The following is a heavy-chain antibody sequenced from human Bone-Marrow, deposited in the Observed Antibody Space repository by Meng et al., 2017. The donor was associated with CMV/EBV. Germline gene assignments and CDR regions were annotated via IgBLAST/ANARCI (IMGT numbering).Heavy chain of an antibody. Sequence: GESLKISCAASGFTFSSYAMTWVRQAPGKGLEWVSAISGSGGSTYYADSVKGRFTISRDNSKNTLYLQVNSLRAEDTAVYYCAIPYLGNYYGMDVWGQGTTVTVSS. V-gene: IGHV3-23*01. CDR1: GFTFSSYA. CDR2: ISGSGGST. D-gene: IGHD7-27*01. J-gene: IGHJ6*02. CDR3: AIPYLGNYYGMDV.